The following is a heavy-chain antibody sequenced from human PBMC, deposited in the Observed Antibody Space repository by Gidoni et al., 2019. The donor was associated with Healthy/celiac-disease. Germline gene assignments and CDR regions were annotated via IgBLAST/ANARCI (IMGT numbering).Heavy chain of an antibody. CDR3: AREPSQGKLWLKSYYYGMDV. D-gene: IGHD5-18*01. V-gene: IGHV3-33*01. CDR2: IWYDGSNK. J-gene: IGHJ6*02. Sequence: QVQLVESGGGVVQPGRSLRLSCAASGSTFSRYGMHRVRQAPGKGLEWVAVIWYDGSNKYYADSVKGRFTISRDNSKNTLYLQMNSLRAEDTAVYYCAREPSQGKLWLKSYYYGMDVWGQGTTVTVSS. CDR1: GSTFSRYG.